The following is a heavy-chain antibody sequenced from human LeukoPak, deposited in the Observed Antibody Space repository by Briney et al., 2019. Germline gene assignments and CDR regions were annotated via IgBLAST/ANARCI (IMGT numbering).Heavy chain of an antibody. V-gene: IGHV4-59*01. CDR2: ISYSGNT. J-gene: IGHJ4*02. D-gene: IGHD4-17*01. CDR1: GGSMSSYY. Sequence: SETQSLTCTVSGGSMSSYYWSWIRQPPGGGLEWIGYISYSGNTNYNPPLKSRVTMSVDTSNNQFSLKVRSVTTADTAVYYCARAGPVPTSDGGPIADSWGQGTLVTVSS. CDR3: ARAGPVPTSDGGPIADS.